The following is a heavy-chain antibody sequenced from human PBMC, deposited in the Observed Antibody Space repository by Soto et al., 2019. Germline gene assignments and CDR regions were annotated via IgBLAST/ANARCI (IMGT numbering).Heavy chain of an antibody. J-gene: IGHJ1*01. CDR3: ARGCGRGWCSIPWGYFQH. CDR1: GGSISSGGYY. D-gene: IGHD1-26*01. V-gene: IGHV4-31*03. CDR2: IYYSGST. Sequence: QVQLQESGPGLVKPSQTLSLTCTVSGGSISSGGYYWSWIRQHPGKGLEWIGYIYYSGSTYYNPSLKSRVTISVDTSKNQFSLKLSSVTAADTAVYYCARGCGRGWCSIPWGYFQHWGQGTLVTVSS.